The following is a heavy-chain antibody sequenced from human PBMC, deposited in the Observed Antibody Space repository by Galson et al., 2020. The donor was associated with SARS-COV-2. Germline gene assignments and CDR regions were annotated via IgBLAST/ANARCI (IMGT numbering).Heavy chain of an antibody. Sequence: PGGSLRLSCAASGFTFSSYEMNWVRQAPGKGLEWVSYISSSGSTIYYADSVKGRFTISRDNAKNSLYLQMNSLRAEDTAVYYCARGKIDGYNYWAYGMDVWGQGTTVTVSS. CDR1: GFTFSSYE. CDR2: ISSSGSTI. V-gene: IGHV3-48*03. J-gene: IGHJ6*02. D-gene: IGHD5-12*01. CDR3: ARGKIDGYNYWAYGMDV.